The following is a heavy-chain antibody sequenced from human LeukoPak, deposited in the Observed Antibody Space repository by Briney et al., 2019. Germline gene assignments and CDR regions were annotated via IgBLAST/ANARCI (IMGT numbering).Heavy chain of an antibody. D-gene: IGHD3-3*01. V-gene: IGHV4-59*01. CDR2: IYYSGST. J-gene: IGHJ4*02. CDR1: GGSISSYY. Sequence: NPSETLSLTCTVSGGSISSYYWSWIRQPPGKGLEWIGYIYYSGSTNYNPSLKSRVTISVDTSKNQFSLKLSSVTAADTAVYYCARDSGERVDFWSGYPFHYFDYWGQGTLVTVSS. CDR3: ARDSGERVDFWSGYPFHYFDY.